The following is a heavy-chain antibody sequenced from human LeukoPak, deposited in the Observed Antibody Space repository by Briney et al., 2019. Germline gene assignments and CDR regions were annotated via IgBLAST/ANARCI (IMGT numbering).Heavy chain of an antibody. J-gene: IGHJ4*02. CDR2: ISSSSSYI. Sequence: GGSLRLSCAASGFTFSSYSMNWVRQPPGKGLEWVASISSSSSYIYYADSVKGRFTISRDNAKNSLYLQMNSLRAEDTAVYYCARSTPIAAALGYWGQGTLVTVSS. CDR1: GFTFSSYS. V-gene: IGHV3-21*01. D-gene: IGHD6-13*01. CDR3: ARSTPIAAALGY.